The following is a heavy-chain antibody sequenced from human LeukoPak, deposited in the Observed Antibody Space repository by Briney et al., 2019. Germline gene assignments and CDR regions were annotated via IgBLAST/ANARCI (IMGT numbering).Heavy chain of an antibody. CDR1: GFTFNTYS. CDR3: ARGRITMIVALDAFDY. J-gene: IGHJ4*02. CDR2: IDSSGGYM. D-gene: IGHD3-22*01. V-gene: IGHV3-21*01. Sequence: GGSLRLSCEASGFTFNTYSMNWARQAPGKGLEWVSSIDSSGGYMFYADSVKGRFTISRDNAKNSLYLQMNSLRAEDTAVYYCARGRITMIVALDAFDYWGQGTLVTVSS.